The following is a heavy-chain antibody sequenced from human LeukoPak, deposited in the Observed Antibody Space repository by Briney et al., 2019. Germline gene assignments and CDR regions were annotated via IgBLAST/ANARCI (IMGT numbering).Heavy chain of an antibody. CDR2: IYYSGST. CDR1: GVSLSSYS. D-gene: IGHD5-18*01. V-gene: IGHV4-59*08. CDR3: ANRGADANCSYGS. J-gene: IGHJ5*02. Sequence: PSETLSLTCTISGVSLSSYSWSWIRQPPGKGLEWIGYIYYSGSTNYNPSLESRVTISVDTSKNQSSLKLSSVTAADTAVYYCANRGADANCSYGSWGQGTLVTVSS.